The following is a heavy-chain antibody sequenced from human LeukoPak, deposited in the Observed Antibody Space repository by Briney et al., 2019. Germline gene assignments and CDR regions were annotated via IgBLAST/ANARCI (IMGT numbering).Heavy chain of an antibody. CDR1: GGSLSSYY. J-gene: IGHJ5*02. CDR3: ARGDGSTMIRGVSRYGWLDP. Sequence: SETLSLTCSVSGGSLSSYYWTWIRQPAGKGLEWIGRIFTTGSTNYNPSLMSRVTISVDTSKNQFSLKMRSVTAADTAVYYCARGDGSTMIRGVSRYGWLDPWGQGTLVTVSS. CDR2: IFTTGST. V-gene: IGHV4-4*07. D-gene: IGHD3-10*01.